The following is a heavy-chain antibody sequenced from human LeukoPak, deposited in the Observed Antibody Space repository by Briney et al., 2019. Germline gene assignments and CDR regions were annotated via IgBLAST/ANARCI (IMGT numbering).Heavy chain of an antibody. J-gene: IGHJ6*03. D-gene: IGHD3-10*01. CDR1: GFTFSSCG. CDR2: IRHDGSNK. V-gene: IGHV3-30*02. Sequence: GGSLRLSCAASGFTFSSCGMHWVRQAPGKGLQWVAFIRHDGSNKKYADSVKGRFTISRDNSKNTLYLQMNSLRAEDTAVYYCAKGSKLLVITRDHHMDVWGKGTTVTISS. CDR3: AKGSKLLVITRDHHMDV.